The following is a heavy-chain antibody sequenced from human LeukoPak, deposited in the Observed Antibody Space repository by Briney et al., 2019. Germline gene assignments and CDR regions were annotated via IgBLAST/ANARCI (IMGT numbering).Heavy chain of an antibody. V-gene: IGHV1-2*02. Sequence: WASVKVSCKASGYTFTGYYMHWVRQAPGQGLEWMGWINAGNGNTKYSQEFQGRVTMTRDTSISTAYMELSRLRSDDTAVYYCARDDPDYWGQGTLVTVSS. CDR3: ARDDPDY. J-gene: IGHJ4*02. CDR1: GYTFTGYY. CDR2: INAGNGNT.